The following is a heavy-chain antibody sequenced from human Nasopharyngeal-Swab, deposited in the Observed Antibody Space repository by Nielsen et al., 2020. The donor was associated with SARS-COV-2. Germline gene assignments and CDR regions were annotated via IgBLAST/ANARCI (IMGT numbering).Heavy chain of an antibody. J-gene: IGHJ3*01. CDR2: MSHDGTKI. V-gene: IGHV3-30-3*01. CDR1: GFIFSSYA. CDR3: ARVRDSSAWWGAFDC. D-gene: IGHD6-19*01. Sequence: GESLKISCAASGFIFSSYAMHWVRQAPGKGLEWVAVMSHDGTKIYYADSVKGRFTLSRDKSKNTLYVHVNSLTTEDTGVYYCARVRDSSAWWGAFDCWGRGTMVTVSS.